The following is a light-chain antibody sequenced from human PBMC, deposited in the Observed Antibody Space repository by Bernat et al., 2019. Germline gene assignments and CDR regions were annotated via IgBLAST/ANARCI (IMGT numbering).Light chain of an antibody. CDR1: QSVSSH. J-gene: IGKJ1*01. CDR3: QQYNKWPWT. CDR2: GAS. V-gene: IGKV3-15*01. Sequence: EIVMTQSPATLSVSPGARVSLSCRASQSVSSHVAWYQQKPGQAPRLLIYGASTRDTAIPARFSGSGSGTEFARTISSLQSEDFAVYYWQQYNKWPWTFGQGTKVEIK.